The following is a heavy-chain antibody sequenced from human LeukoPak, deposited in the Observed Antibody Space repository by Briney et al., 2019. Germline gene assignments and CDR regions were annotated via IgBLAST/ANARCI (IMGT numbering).Heavy chain of an antibody. CDR2: INPGGST. Sequence: SETLSLTCAVYGGTFSGYYWSWIRHSPGKGLEWIGEINPGGSTNYNPSLESRVIISVDTSKNQFSLKMDPVSAADTAVYYCAREDCSGGDCTRFDYWGQGTLVTVSS. D-gene: IGHD2-15*01. V-gene: IGHV4-34*01. J-gene: IGHJ4*02. CDR3: AREDCSGGDCTRFDY. CDR1: GGTFSGYY.